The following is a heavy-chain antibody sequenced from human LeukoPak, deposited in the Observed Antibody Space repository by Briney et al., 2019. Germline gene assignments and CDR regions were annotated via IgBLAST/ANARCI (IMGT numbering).Heavy chain of an antibody. CDR1: GGSISSGSYY. D-gene: IGHD3-3*01. CDR2: IYTSGST. CDR3: ARDYSAIFGV. V-gene: IGHV4-61*02. J-gene: IGHJ6*04. Sequence: PSQTLSLTCTVSGGSISSGSYYWNWIRQPAGKGLEWIGRIYTSGSTNYNPSLKSRVTISVDTSKNQFSLKLSSATAADTAVYCCARDYSAIFGVWGKGTTVTVSS.